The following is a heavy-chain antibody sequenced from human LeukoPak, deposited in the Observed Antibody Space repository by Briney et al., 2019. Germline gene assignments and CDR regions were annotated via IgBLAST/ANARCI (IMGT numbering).Heavy chain of an antibody. D-gene: IGHD2-15*01. V-gene: IGHV4-39*01. Sequence: TSETLSLTCTVSGGSISSSSYYWGWIRRPPGKGLEWIGSISHSGNTYYNPSLKSRVTISVDRSKNQFSLKLSSVTAADTAMYYCARPLYCSGGSCSDYWGQGTLVTVSS. J-gene: IGHJ4*02. CDR2: ISHSGNT. CDR3: ARPLYCSGGSCSDY. CDR1: GGSISSSSYY.